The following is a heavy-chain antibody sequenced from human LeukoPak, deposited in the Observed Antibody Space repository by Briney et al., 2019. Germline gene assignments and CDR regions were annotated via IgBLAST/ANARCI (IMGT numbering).Heavy chain of an antibody. CDR2: ISAYNGNT. J-gene: IGHJ4*02. CDR1: GYTFTFYT. CDR3: AREGMVRGVYRGDY. Sequence: ASVKVSCKASGYTFTFYTISWVRQAPGQGLEWMGWISAYNGNTNYAQKLQGRVTMTTDTSTSTAYMELRSLRSDDTAVYYCAREGMVRGVYRGDYWGQGTLVTVSS. D-gene: IGHD3-10*01. V-gene: IGHV1-18*01.